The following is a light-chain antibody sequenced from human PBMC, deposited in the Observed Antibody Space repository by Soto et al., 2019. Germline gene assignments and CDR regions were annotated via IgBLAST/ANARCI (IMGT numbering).Light chain of an antibody. J-gene: IGKJ4*01. CDR1: QSVRSN. CDR3: QHYDSWPLT. Sequence: EIVMTQSPATLSVSPGERATLSCRASQSVRSNLAWYQQKPGQAPRLLIYGASTRATGIPTMFSGSGSGTEFTLTISSLQPEDFAVYYCQHYDSWPLTFGGGTKVEIK. V-gene: IGKV3-15*01. CDR2: GAS.